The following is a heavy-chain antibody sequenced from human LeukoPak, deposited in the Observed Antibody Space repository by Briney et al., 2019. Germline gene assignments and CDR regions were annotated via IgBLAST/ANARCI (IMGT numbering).Heavy chain of an antibody. CDR2: ISSSSSTI. D-gene: IGHD5-18*01. Sequence: GGSLRLSCAASGFTFSSYSMNWVRQAPGKGLEWVAYISSSSSTIYYADSVKGRFTISRDNAKNSLYLQMNSLRAEDTAVYYCARAGSTWIQLWTIDYWGQGTLVTVSS. J-gene: IGHJ4*02. V-gene: IGHV3-48*01. CDR3: ARAGSTWIQLWTIDY. CDR1: GFTFSSYS.